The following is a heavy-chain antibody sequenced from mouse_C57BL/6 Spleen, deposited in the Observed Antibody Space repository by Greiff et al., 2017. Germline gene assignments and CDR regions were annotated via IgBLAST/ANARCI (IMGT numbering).Heavy chain of an antibody. D-gene: IGHD2-1*01. Sequence: EVKLVESEGGLVQPGSSMKLSCTASGFTFSDYYMAWVRQVPEKGLEWVANINYDGSSTYYLDSLKSRFIISRDNAKNILYLQMSSLKSEDTATYYCARDGNLWYFDVWGTGTTVTVSS. J-gene: IGHJ1*03. CDR2: INYDGSST. CDR3: ARDGNLWYFDV. V-gene: IGHV5-16*01. CDR1: GFTFSDYY.